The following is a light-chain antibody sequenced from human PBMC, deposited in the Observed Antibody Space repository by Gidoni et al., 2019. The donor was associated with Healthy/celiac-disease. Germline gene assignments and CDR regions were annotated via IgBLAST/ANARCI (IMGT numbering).Light chain of an antibody. J-gene: IGKJ5*01. CDR1: QGISSY. CDR3: QQLNSYHSIT. CDR2: AAS. Sequence: DIQLTQSPSFLSASVGDRVTITCWASQGISSYLAWYQQKPGKAPKLLIYAASTLQSGVPSRFSGSGSGTEFTLTISSLQPEDFATYYCQQLNSYHSITFXQXTRLXIK. V-gene: IGKV1-9*01.